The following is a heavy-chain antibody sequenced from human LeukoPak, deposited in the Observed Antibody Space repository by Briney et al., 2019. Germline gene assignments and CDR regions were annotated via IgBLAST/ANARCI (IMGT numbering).Heavy chain of an antibody. D-gene: IGHD3-9*01. CDR1: GGSISSHY. J-gene: IGHJ4*02. CDR2: IHYSGNT. CDR3: ARSLMYYDIWAGYSPQNLDY. V-gene: IGHV4-59*11. Sequence: SETLSLTCTVSGGSISSHYWSWIRQPPEKGLEWIGFIHYSGNTNYNPSLKSRVIISIDTSKNQFSLKLSSVTASDTAVYYCARSLMYYDIWAGYSPQNLDYWGRGTLVTVSS.